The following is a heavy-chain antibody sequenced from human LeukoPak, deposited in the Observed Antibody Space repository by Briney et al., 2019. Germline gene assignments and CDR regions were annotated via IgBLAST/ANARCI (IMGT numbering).Heavy chain of an antibody. J-gene: IGHJ3*02. CDR1: GFIFSTYA. V-gene: IGHV3-30*04. D-gene: IGHD3-10*01. CDR2: ITYDGSDT. Sequence: GGSLRLSCEASGFIFSTYAFHWVRQAPGKGPEWMAFITYDGSDTYFADSVKGRFTLSRDNSKNALYLQMNSLRTADTAVYYCARPGGYAFDIWGQGTMVTVSS. CDR3: ARPGGYAFDI.